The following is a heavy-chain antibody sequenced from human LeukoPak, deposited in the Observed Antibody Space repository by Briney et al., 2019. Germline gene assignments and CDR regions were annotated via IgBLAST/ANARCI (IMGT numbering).Heavy chain of an antibody. Sequence: TSETLSLTCNVSGYSISSCYFWGWVRQPPGKGLEGIGSIYQRATVHYNPSLKSRVTISGDTSKNKLSLKLSSVTAGDTAGYYCARRRDSSRWYEEDYWGQGTMVTVSS. J-gene: IGHJ4*02. CDR3: ARRRDSSRWYEEDY. V-gene: IGHV4-38-2*02. CDR1: GYSISSCYF. D-gene: IGHD6-13*01. CDR2: IYQRATV.